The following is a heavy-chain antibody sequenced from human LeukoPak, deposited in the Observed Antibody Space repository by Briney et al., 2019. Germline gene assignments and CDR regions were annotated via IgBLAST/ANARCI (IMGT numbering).Heavy chain of an antibody. CDR3: ARDSYDSSGYYYEAVDP. D-gene: IGHD3-22*01. J-gene: IGHJ5*02. CDR1: GGTFSSYA. CDR2: VIPIFGTA. Sequence: SVKVSCKGFGGTFSSYAISWVGQAPGQGLEWMGGVIPIFGTANYAQKFQGRVTITADESTSTAYMELSSLRSEDTAVYYCARDSYDSSGYYYEAVDPWGQGTLVTVSS. V-gene: IGHV1-69*13.